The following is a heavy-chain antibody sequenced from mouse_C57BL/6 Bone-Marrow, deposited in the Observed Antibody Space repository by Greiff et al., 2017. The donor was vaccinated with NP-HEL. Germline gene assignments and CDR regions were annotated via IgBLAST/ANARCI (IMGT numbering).Heavy chain of an antibody. CDR1: GFTFSSYA. Sequence: EVKLMESGGGLVKPGGSLKLSCAASGFTFSSYAMSWVRQTPEKRLEWVATTSDGGSYTYYPDNVKGRFTISRDNAKNNPYLQMSHLKSEDTAMYYCARDRGIYYYGSSLDYWGQGTTLTVSS. J-gene: IGHJ2*01. V-gene: IGHV5-4*01. D-gene: IGHD1-1*01. CDR2: TSDGGSYT. CDR3: ARDRGIYYYGSSLDY.